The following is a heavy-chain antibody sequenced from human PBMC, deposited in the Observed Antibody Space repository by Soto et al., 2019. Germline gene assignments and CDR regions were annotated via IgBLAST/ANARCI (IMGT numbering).Heavy chain of an antibody. CDR2: ISAHNGNT. CDR3: ARGRYGDY. CDR1: GYTFTSYG. Sequence: QVHLVQSGAEVKKPGASVKVSCKASGYTFTSYGITWVRQAPGQGLEWRGWISAHNGNTAYAQKLQGSVIVTRATSTSTAYMELRSLRSDVTAVYYCARGRYGDYWGQGALVTVSS. V-gene: IGHV1-18*01. J-gene: IGHJ4*02. D-gene: IGHD1-1*01.